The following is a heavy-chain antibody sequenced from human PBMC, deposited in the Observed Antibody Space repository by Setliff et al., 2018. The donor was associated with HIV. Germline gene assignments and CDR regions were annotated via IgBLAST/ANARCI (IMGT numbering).Heavy chain of an antibody. CDR2: SIPMYGTS. CDR3: ARDLAESAFIMIRGAGWFDP. J-gene: IGHJ5*02. Sequence: ASVKVSCKASGGTFSSYAISWVRQAPGQGLEWMGGSIPMYGTSNYAQKFQGRVTITTDESTSTAYMELSSLRSDDTAVYFCARDLAESAFIMIRGAGWFDPWGQGTLVTVSS. V-gene: IGHV1-69*05. CDR1: GGTFSSYA. D-gene: IGHD3-10*01.